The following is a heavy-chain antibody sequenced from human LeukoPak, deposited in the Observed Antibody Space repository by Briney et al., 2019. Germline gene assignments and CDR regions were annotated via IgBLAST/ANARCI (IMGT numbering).Heavy chain of an antibody. CDR1: GYTFTSYG. Sequence: ASVKVSCKASGYTFTSYGISWVRQAPGQGLEWMGWISAYNGNTNYAQKLQGRVTMTTDTSTSTAYMELRSLRSDDTAVYYCARGLGRDGYNRGGWFDPWGQGTLVTVSS. CDR3: ARGLGRDGYNRGGWFDP. V-gene: IGHV1-18*01. D-gene: IGHD5-24*01. CDR2: ISAYNGNT. J-gene: IGHJ5*02.